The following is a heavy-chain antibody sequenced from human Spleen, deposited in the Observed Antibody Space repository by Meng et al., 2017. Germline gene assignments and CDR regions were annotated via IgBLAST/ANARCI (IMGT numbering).Heavy chain of an antibody. J-gene: IGHJ4*02. D-gene: IGHD1-26*01. CDR3: ARYGSGNYPYYFDY. CDR1: GGSFSGYY. V-gene: IGHV4-34*01. Sequence: SETLSLTCAVYGGSFSGYYWSWIRQPPGKGLEWIGEINHSGSTNYNPSLKSRVTISVDTSKNQFSLKLSSVTAADTAVYYCARYGSGNYPYYFDYWGQGTLVTVSS. CDR2: INHSGST.